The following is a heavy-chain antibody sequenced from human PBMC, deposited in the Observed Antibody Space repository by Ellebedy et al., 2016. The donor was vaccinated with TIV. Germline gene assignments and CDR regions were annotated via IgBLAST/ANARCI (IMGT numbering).Heavy chain of an antibody. Sequence: AASVKVSCKASAYTFTSYALNWARQAPGQGLEWMGWINTNTGNPTYAQGFTGRFVFSLDTSVSTAYLHISSLKAEDTAIYYCARAAAAGFFWYFDLWGRGTLVTVSS. CDR1: AYTFTSYA. D-gene: IGHD6-13*01. CDR3: ARAAAAGFFWYFDL. V-gene: IGHV7-4-1*02. CDR2: INTNTGNP. J-gene: IGHJ2*01.